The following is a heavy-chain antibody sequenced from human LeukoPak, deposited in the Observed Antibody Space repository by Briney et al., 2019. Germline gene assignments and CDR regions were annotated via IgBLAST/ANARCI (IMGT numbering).Heavy chain of an antibody. CDR2: ISWDGGTT. J-gene: IGHJ4*02. CDR3: AKDMRGGSYNFDY. Sequence: GGSLRLSCAASGFTFDDYAMHWVRQAPGKGLEWVSFISWDGGTTYYADSVKGRFTISRDNSKNSLYLQMNSLGAEDTALYYCAKDMRGGSYNFDYWGQGTLVTVSS. D-gene: IGHD1-26*01. CDR1: GFTFDDYA. V-gene: IGHV3-43D*03.